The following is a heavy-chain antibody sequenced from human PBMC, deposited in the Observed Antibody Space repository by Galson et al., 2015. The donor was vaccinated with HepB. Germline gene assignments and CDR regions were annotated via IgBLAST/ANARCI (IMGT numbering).Heavy chain of an antibody. CDR3: AGPYGSGSGFDC. D-gene: IGHD3-10*01. V-gene: IGHV1-3*01. Sequence: VSCKASGYTSTTYAIHWVRQAPGQRLEWMGWINAGNGNTKYSQKFQGRVTITRDTSASTAYMELSSLRSEDTAVYYCAGPYGSGSGFDCWGQGTLVTVSS. CDR2: INAGNGNT. J-gene: IGHJ4*02. CDR1: GYTSTTYA.